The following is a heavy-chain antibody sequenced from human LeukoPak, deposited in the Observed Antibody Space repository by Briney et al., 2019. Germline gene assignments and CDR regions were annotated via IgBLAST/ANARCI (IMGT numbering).Heavy chain of an antibody. CDR3: ARGNRGSYYGGDY. J-gene: IGHJ4*02. CDR2: IWYGGSNK. Sequence: GGSLRLSCAASGFTFSSYGMHWVRQAPGKGLEWVAVIWYGGSNKYYADSVKGRFTISRDNSKNTLYLQMNSLRAEDTAVYYCARGNRGSYYGGDYWGQGTLVTVSS. CDR1: GFTFSSYG. D-gene: IGHD1-26*01. V-gene: IGHV3-33*08.